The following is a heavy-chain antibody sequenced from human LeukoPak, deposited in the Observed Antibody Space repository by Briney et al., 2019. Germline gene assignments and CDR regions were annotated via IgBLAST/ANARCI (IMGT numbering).Heavy chain of an antibody. CDR2: ISSSSSYI. D-gene: IGHD3-9*01. V-gene: IGHV3-21*01. Sequence: GGSLRLSCAASGFTFSSYGMSWVRQAPGKGLEWVSSISSSSSYIYYADSVKGRFTISRDNAKNSLYLQMNSLRAEDTAVYYCARDRDDILTGNMDYWGQGTLVTVSS. J-gene: IGHJ4*02. CDR3: ARDRDDILTGNMDY. CDR1: GFTFSSYG.